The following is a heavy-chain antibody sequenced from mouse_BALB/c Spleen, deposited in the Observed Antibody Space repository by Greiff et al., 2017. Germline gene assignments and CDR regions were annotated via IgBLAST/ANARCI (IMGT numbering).Heavy chain of an antibody. CDR2: INPSSGYT. Sequence: VQLQQSAAELARPGASVKMSCKASGYTFTSYTMHWVKQRPGQGLEWIGYINPSSGYTEYNQKFKDKTTLTADKSSSTAYMQLSSLTSEDSAVYYCARRGDGYYWDFDVWGAGTTVTVSS. J-gene: IGHJ1*01. CDR1: GYTFTSYT. CDR3: ARRGDGYYWDFDV. D-gene: IGHD2-3*01. V-gene: IGHV1-4*02.